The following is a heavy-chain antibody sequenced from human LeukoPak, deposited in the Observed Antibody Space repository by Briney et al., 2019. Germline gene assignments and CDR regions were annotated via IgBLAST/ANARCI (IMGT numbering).Heavy chain of an antibody. CDR3: ARVEGCSSTSCYSPNWFDP. CDR2: IKQDGSEK. CDR1: GFTFSSYW. Sequence: GGSLRLSCAASGFTFSSYWMSWSPQAPGKGLEWVANIKQDGSEKYYVDSVKGRFTISRDNAKNSLYLQMNSLRAEDTAVYYCARVEGCSSTSCYSPNWFDPWGQGTLVAVSS. J-gene: IGHJ5*02. V-gene: IGHV3-7*01. D-gene: IGHD2-2*02.